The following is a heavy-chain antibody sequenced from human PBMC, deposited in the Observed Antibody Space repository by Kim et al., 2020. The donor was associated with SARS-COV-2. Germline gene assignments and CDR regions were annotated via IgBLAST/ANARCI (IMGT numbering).Heavy chain of an antibody. CDR1: GFTFSNAW. V-gene: IGHV3-15*01. D-gene: IGHD2-15*01. CDR3: TTVVVAATPSVY. J-gene: IGHJ4*02. Sequence: GGSLRLSCAASGFTFSNAWMSWVRQAPGKGLEWVGRIKSKTADRKTDYAAPVKGRFTISRDDSKNTLYLQMNSLKTEDTAVYYCTTVVVAATPSVYWGQGTLVTVPS. CDR2: IKSKTADRKT.